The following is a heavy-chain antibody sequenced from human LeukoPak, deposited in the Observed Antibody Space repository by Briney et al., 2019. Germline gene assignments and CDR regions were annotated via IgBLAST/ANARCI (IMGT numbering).Heavy chain of an antibody. V-gene: IGHV1-46*01. Sequence: KFQGRVTMTRDMSTSTVYMELSSLRSDDTAVYYCARGSYDSSGDDAFDIWGQGTMVTVSS. CDR3: ARGSYDSSGDDAFDI. J-gene: IGHJ3*02. D-gene: IGHD3-22*01.